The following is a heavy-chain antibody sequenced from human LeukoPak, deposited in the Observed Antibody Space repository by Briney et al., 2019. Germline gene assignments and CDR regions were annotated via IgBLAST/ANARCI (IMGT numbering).Heavy chain of an antibody. CDR3: AKFLPTHIVVANYYFDY. D-gene: IGHD2-21*01. V-gene: IGHV3-23*01. CDR1: GFTFSSYA. Sequence: GGSLRLPCAASGFTFSSYAMSWVRQAPGKGLEWVSAISGSGGSTYYADSVKGRFTISRDNSKNTLYLQMNSLRAEDTAVYYCAKFLPTHIVVANYYFDYWGQGILVTVS. J-gene: IGHJ4*02. CDR2: ISGSGGST.